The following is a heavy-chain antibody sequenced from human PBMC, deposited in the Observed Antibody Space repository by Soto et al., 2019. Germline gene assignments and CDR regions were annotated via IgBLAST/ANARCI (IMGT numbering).Heavy chain of an antibody. D-gene: IGHD2-15*01. CDR2: ISGSGGST. V-gene: IGHV3-23*01. J-gene: IGHJ1*01. CDR3: AKAFCRGGSCYREDFQH. Sequence: GGPLRLCCAASGFTFSGYAMSWVRQAPGKGLEWVSAISGSGGSTYYADSVKGRFTISRENSKNTLYLQMNSLRAEETAVYYCAKAFCRGGSCYREDFQHWGQGT. CDR1: GFTFSGYA.